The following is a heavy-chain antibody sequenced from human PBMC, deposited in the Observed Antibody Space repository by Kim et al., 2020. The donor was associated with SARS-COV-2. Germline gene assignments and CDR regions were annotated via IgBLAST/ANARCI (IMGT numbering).Heavy chain of an antibody. Sequence: GGSLRLSCAASGFTFSSYGMHWLRQAPGKGLEWVAVISYDGSNKYYADSVKGRFTISRDNSKNTLYLQMNSLRAEDTAVYYCAKIVGGGQNLFDYWGQGTLVTVSS. CDR3: AKIVGGGQNLFDY. CDR1: GFTFSSYG. D-gene: IGHD1-26*01. J-gene: IGHJ4*02. V-gene: IGHV3-30*18. CDR2: ISYDGSNK.